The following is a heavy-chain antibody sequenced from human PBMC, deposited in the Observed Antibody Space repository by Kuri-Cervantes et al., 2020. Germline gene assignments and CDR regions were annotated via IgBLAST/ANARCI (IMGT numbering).Heavy chain of an antibody. CDR3: AREGGDYEGEVDY. V-gene: IGHV3-74*01. CDR1: GFTFSSYA. Sequence: GESLKISCAASGFTFSSYAMHRVRQAPGKGLVWVSRINSDGSSTSYADSVKGRFTISRDNAKNTLYLQMNSLRAEDTAVYYCAREGGDYEGEVDYWGQGTLVTVSS. CDR2: INSDGSST. D-gene: IGHD4-17*01. J-gene: IGHJ4*02.